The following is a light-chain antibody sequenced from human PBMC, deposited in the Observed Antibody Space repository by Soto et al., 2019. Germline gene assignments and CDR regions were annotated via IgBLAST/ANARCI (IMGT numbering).Light chain of an antibody. CDR3: CSYAGRYIVV. J-gene: IGLJ2*01. Sequence: QSALTQPRSVSGSPGHSVAISCTGTSSDVGGYTYVAWYRQYPGKAPKLMLYDVSKRPSGVPDRFSGSKSGNTASLTISGLQAEDEADYYCCSYAGRYIVVSGGGTKLTVL. CDR1: SSDVGGYTY. CDR2: DVS. V-gene: IGLV2-11*01.